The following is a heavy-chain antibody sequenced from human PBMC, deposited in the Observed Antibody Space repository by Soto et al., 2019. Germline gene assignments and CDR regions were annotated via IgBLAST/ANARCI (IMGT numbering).Heavy chain of an antibody. V-gene: IGHV1-69*02. J-gene: IGHJ3*02. D-gene: IGHD4-4*01. Sequence: SVKVSCKASGGTFSSYTVSWVRQAPGQGLEWMGRIIPILGIANYAQKFQGRVTITADKSTSTAYMELSSLRSEDTAVYYCARTTSSFDAFDIWGQGTMVTVSS. CDR3: ARTTSSFDAFDI. CDR2: IIPILGIA. CDR1: GGTFSSYT.